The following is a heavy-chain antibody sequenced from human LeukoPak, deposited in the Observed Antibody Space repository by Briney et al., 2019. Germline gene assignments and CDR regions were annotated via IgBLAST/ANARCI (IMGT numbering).Heavy chain of an antibody. CDR2: IYFSGNT. Sequence: PSQTLSLTCTVSGGSISSGDCYWSWFRQPPGKGLEWIGYIYFSGNTYYNPSLKSRVTISVDTSETQFSLKLSSVTAADTAVYYCARVPNYVWGRYRSVGYWGQGTLVTVSS. J-gene: IGHJ4*02. V-gene: IGHV4-30-4*01. CDR1: GGSISSGDCY. D-gene: IGHD3-16*02. CDR3: ARVPNYVWGRYRSVGY.